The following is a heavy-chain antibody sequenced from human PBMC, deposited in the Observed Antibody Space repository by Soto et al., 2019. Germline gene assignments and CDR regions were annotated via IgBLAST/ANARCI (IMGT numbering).Heavy chain of an antibody. CDR1: GGSISSGDYY. V-gene: IGHV4-30-4*01. J-gene: IGHJ6*02. CDR2: IYYSGST. CDR3: ARMAAMVSYYYYGMDV. Sequence: KPSETLSLTCTVSGGSISSGDYYWSWIRQPPGKGLEWIGYIYYSGSTYSNPSLKSRVTISVDTSKTQFYLKLSSVTAADTAVYYCARMAAMVSYYYYGMDVWCQGTTVSVSS. D-gene: IGHD5-18*01.